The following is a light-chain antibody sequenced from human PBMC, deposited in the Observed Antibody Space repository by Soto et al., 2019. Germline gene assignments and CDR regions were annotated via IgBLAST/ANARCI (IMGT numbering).Light chain of an antibody. CDR2: GAS. Sequence: EIVMTQSPATLSVSPGERATLSCRASQSVSSNLAWYQQKPGQAPRLLIYGASTRATGIPARFSGSASGTEFNLTISSLRSEDFAVYYCQQDNNWPQYTFGQGTKLEIK. CDR3: QQDNNWPQYT. J-gene: IGKJ2*01. V-gene: IGKV3-15*01. CDR1: QSVSSN.